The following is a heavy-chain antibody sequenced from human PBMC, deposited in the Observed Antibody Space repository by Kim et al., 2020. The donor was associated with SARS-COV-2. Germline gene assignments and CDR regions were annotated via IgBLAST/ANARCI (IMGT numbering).Heavy chain of an antibody. J-gene: IGHJ5*02. CDR2: ISYDGSNK. D-gene: IGHD3-9*01. CDR3: ARDPRDWLLPNNWFDP. Sequence: GGSLRLSCAASGFTFSSYAMHWVRQAPGKGLEWVAVISYDGSNKYYADSVKGRFTISRDNSKNTLYLQMNSLRAEDTAVYYCARDPRDWLLPNNWFDPWGQGTLVTVSS. CDR1: GFTFSSYA. V-gene: IGHV3-30-3*01.